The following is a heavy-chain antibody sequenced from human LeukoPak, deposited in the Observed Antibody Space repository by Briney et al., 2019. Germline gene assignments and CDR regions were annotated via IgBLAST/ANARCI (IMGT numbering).Heavy chain of an antibody. CDR2: IYSGGRT. Sequence: GGSLRLSGAASGFTFSNYSMSWVRQAPGKGLEWVSAIYSGGRTKYADSVKGRFTISRDNSKNTLYLQMNSLRAEDTAVYYCARGEGLFDYWGQGTLVTVSS. CDR3: ARGEGLFDY. J-gene: IGHJ4*02. V-gene: IGHV3-53*01. CDR1: GFTFSNYS.